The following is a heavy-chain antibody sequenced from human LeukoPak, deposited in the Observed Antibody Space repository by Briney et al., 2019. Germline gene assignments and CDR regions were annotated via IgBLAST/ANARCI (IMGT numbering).Heavy chain of an antibody. CDR3: AVSLGVGFRNFDY. D-gene: IGHD2-15*01. CDR2: ARNRANSYTT. CDR1: GFTFSDHY. J-gene: IGHJ4*02. V-gene: IGHV3-72*01. Sequence: PGGSLRLSCAASGFTFSDHYTDWVRQAPGKGPEWVARARNRANSYTTEYGASVKGRFTISRDDSKSSLYLQMNSLETEDTAVYYCAVSLGVGFRNFDYWGQGTLVTVAS.